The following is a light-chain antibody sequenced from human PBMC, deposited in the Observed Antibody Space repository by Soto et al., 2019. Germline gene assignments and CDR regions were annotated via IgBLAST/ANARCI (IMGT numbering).Light chain of an antibody. CDR2: KAS. CDR3: QQYGSLIT. CDR1: QSISTW. Sequence: DIQMTQSPSTLSASVGDRVTITCRASQSISTWLAWYQQKPGKAPKILIYKASSLESGVPSKFSGSGSGTEFTLTISSLQPDDFAVYYCQQYGSLITFGQGTRLE. J-gene: IGKJ5*01. V-gene: IGKV1-5*03.